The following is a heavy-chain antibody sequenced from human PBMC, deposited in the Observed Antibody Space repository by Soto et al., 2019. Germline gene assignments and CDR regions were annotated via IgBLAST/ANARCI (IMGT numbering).Heavy chain of an antibody. CDR2: INAGNGNT. Sequence: ASVKVSCKASGYTFTSYAMHWVRQAPGQRLEWMGWINAGNGNTKYSQKFQERVTITRDMSTSTAYMELSSLRSEDTAVYYCAAHLFYGSFDYWGQGTLVTVSS. CDR3: AAHLFYGSFDY. V-gene: IGHV1-3*01. J-gene: IGHJ4*02. D-gene: IGHD1-26*01. CDR1: GYTFTSYA.